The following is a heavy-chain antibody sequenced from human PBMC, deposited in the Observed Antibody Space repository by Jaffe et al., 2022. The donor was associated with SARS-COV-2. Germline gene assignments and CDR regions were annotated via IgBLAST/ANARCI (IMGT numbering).Heavy chain of an antibody. Sequence: QVQLVESGGGVVQPGESLRLSCEASGFTFSNYGMHWVRQAPGKGLEWVAAISYDGSTNNHAESVKGRFTISRDNSKNTLCLQMTSLRAEDSALYYCAKERGAFDAFDIWGQGTMVIVSS. CDR2: ISYDGSTN. V-gene: IGHV3-30*18. J-gene: IGHJ3*02. CDR3: AKERGAFDAFDI. CDR1: GFTFSNYG.